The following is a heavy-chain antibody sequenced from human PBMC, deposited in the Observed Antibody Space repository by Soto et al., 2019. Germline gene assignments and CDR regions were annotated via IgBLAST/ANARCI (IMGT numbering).Heavy chain of an antibody. Sequence: ASVKVSCKASGGTFSSYAISWVRQAPGQGLEWMGGIIPIFGTANYAQKFQGRVTITADESTSTAYMELSSLRSEDTAVYYCARGAGFGEIYYGMDVWDQGTTVTVSS. CDR1: GGTFSSYA. CDR3: ARGAGFGEIYYGMDV. V-gene: IGHV1-69*13. D-gene: IGHD3-10*01. CDR2: IIPIFGTA. J-gene: IGHJ6*02.